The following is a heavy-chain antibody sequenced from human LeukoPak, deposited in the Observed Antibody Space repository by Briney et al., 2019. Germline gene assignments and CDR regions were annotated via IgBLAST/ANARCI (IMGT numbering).Heavy chain of an antibody. V-gene: IGHV4-34*01. D-gene: IGHD1-26*01. CDR1: GGSFSGYY. Sequence: SETLSLTCAVYGGSFSGYYWSWIRQPPGKGLEWIGEINHSGSTNYNPSLKGRVTISVDTSKNQFSLKLSSVTAADTAVYYCARERLGGAAGGLDYWGQGTLVTVSS. CDR2: INHSGST. J-gene: IGHJ4*02. CDR3: ARERLGGAAGGLDY.